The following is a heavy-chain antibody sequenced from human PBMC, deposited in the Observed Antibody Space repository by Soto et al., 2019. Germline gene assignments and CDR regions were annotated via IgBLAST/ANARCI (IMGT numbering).Heavy chain of an antibody. V-gene: IGHV3-23*01. J-gene: IGHJ4*02. CDR3: AKDFTFGGMVLDY. CDR2: ISGSGGTT. D-gene: IGHD3-16*01. CDR1: GFTFSSYA. Sequence: PGGSLRLSCVASGFTFSSYALNWVRQAPGRGLEWVSAISGSGGTTYYADSVKGRFTISRDNSKNTLFLQMNSLRAEDTAVYYCAKDFTFGGMVLDYWGQGTLVTVSS.